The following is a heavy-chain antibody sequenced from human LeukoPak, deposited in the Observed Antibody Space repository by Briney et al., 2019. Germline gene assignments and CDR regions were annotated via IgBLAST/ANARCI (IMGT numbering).Heavy chain of an antibody. D-gene: IGHD3-10*01. CDR1: GFTFSDYW. CDR2: IKQDGSET. J-gene: IGHJ4*02. V-gene: IGHV3-7*05. CDR3: ARHTTMGY. Sequence: GGSLRLSCAASGFTFSDYWMSWVRQAPGKGLEWVANIKQDGSETYYVDSVKGRFTISRDNAKKSLYLQMNSLRTADTAAYCCARHTTMGYWGQGTLVTVSS.